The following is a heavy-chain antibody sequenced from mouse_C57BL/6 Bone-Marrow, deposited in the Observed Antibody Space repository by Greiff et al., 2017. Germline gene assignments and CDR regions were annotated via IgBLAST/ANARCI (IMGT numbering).Heavy chain of an antibody. D-gene: IGHD3-1*01. J-gene: IGHJ2*01. CDR2: IDPNSGGT. V-gene: IGHV1-72*01. CDR1: GYTFTSYW. Sequence: QQSCKASGYTFTSYWMHWVKQRPGRGLEWIGRIDPNSGGTKYNEKFKSKATLTVDKPSSTSYMQLSSLTSEDSAVYYGAREGYGRGFFDYWGQGTTLTVSS. CDR3: AREGYGRGFFDY.